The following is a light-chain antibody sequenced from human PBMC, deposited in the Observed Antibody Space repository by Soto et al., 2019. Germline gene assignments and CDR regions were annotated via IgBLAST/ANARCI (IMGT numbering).Light chain of an antibody. CDR2: AAS. CDR3: QQSYSTPPWT. V-gene: IGKV1-39*01. Sequence: DLQMSQLRSARSACVGDSVKITCRASQSIITYLSWYQQKPGKAPKLLIYAASSLQSGVPSRFSGSGSRTDFTLTISGLQPDDVATYYCQQSYSTPPWTIGRGTKVDIK. J-gene: IGKJ1*01. CDR1: QSIITY.